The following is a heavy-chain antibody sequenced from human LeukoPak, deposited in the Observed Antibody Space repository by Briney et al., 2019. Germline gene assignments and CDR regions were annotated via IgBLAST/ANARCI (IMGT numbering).Heavy chain of an antibody. V-gene: IGHV3-7*01. Sequence: GGSLRLSCAASGFTFSSYWMSWVRQAPGKGLEWVANIKQDGSEKYYVDSVKGRFTISRDNAKNLLYLQMNSLRAEDTAVYYCARESAAAGTTHDYWGQGTLVTVSS. CDR3: ARESAAAGTTHDY. CDR2: IKQDGSEK. D-gene: IGHD6-13*01. CDR1: GFTFSSYW. J-gene: IGHJ4*02.